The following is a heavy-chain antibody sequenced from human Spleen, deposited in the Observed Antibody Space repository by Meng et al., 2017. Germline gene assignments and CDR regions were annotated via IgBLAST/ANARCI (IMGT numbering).Heavy chain of an antibody. V-gene: IGHV3-23*01. Sequence: GESLKISCAASGFTFSNYAMSWVRQTPGKGLEWVSAISGSGVSTYSADSVKGRFTISRDNSKNTLYLQMNSLRAEDTALYYCARGHISSWYPGFDYWGQGTLVTVSS. J-gene: IGHJ4*02. CDR1: GFTFSNYA. CDR3: ARGHISSWYPGFDY. D-gene: IGHD6-13*01. CDR2: ISGSGVST.